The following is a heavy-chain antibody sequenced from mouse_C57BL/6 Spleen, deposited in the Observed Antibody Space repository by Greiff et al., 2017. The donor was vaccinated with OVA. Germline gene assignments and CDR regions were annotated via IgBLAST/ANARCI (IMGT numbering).Heavy chain of an antibody. V-gene: IGHV5-17*01. D-gene: IGHD2-5*01. CDR3: ARMGYSIHWYFDV. CDR2: ISSGSSTI. J-gene: IGHJ1*03. CDR1: GFTFSDYG. Sequence: DVKLVESGGGLVKPGGSLKLSCAASGFTFSDYGMHWVRQAPEKGLEWVAYISSGSSTIYYADTVKGRFTISRDNAKNTLFLQMTSLRSEDTAMYYCARMGYSIHWYFDVWGTGTTVTVSS.